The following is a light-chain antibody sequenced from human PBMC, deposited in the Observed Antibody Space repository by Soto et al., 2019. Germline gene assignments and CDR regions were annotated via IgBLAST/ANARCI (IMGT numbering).Light chain of an antibody. CDR2: STS. Sequence: QAVVTQEPSLTVSPGGTVTLTCASSTGVVTSGHYPNWIQQKPGQAPRALIHSTSTKPSWTPARFSGSLLGDKAALTLSGVRPEDEADYYCLLYYAGVQVFGGGTKLTVL. J-gene: IGLJ3*02. CDR1: TGVVTSGHY. CDR3: LLYYAGVQV. V-gene: IGLV7-43*01.